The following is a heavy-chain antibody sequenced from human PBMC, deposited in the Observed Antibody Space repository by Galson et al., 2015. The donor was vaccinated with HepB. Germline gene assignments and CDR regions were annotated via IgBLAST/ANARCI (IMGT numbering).Heavy chain of an antibody. CDR1: GFTFSSSA. J-gene: IGHJ4*02. CDR2: ISSDASRT. Sequence: SLRLSCAASGFTFSSSAMSWVRQTPGKGLEWVTAISSDASRTYYADYVKGRFTTSRDNSKNTLYRQMNSLRVEDTAIYYCAKERSQSDSDCWVQGALVTVSS. CDR3: AKERSQSDSDC. D-gene: IGHD3-3*01. V-gene: IGHV3-23*01.